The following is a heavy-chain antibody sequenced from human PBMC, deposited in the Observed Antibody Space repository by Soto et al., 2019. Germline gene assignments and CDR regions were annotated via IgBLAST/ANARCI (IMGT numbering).Heavy chain of an antibody. CDR3: VRSDSSGGLFAIY. CDR2: VYHSGSA. V-gene: IGHV4-38-2*01. J-gene: IGHJ4*02. Sequence: KASETLSLTCAVSGYSIRSGFYWGWIRQPPGKGLEWIGSVYHSGSAYYNLSLESRVTISVDTSKNQFSLKLSSVTAADTAVYYCVRSDSSGGLFAIYWGQGTLVTVSS. CDR1: GYSIRSGFY. D-gene: IGHD2-15*01.